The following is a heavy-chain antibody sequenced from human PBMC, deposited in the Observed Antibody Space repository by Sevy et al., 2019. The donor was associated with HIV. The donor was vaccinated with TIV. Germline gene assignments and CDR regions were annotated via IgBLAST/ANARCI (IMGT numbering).Heavy chain of an antibody. Sequence: QLGGSLRLSCAASGFSFSGYSMNWVRQAPGKGLEWVSYISTSSSSIHYADSMKGRFTVSRDNAKNSLYLQMNNLSDEDTAIYYCARDPGFWYFDLWGRGTLVTVSS. CDR2: ISTSSSSI. J-gene: IGHJ2*01. CDR1: GFSFSGYS. CDR3: ARDPGFWYFDL. D-gene: IGHD7-27*01. V-gene: IGHV3-48*02.